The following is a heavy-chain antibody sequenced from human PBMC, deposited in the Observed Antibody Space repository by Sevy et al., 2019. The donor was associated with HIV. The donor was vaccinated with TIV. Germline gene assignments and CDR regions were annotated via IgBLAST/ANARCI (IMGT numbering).Heavy chain of an antibody. D-gene: IGHD3-3*01. V-gene: IGHV1-24*01. CDR1: GYTLTEFS. Sequence: ASVKVSCKISGYTLTEFSMHWVRQVPGKGLEWMGSFDPEDAKTIYAQKFQGRVTMTEDTSTDKAYMELRSLRSEDTAVYYCAREPLRMGYDFWSGRSGNGMDVWGQGTTVTVSS. CDR3: AREPLRMGYDFWSGRSGNGMDV. J-gene: IGHJ6*02. CDR2: FDPEDAKT.